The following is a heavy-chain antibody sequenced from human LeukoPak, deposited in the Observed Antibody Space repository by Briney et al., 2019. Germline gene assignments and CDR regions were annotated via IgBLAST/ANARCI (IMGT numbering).Heavy chain of an antibody. J-gene: IGHJ3*02. CDR2: IIPIFGTA. CDR3: ARELDSSGYSGVYAFDI. D-gene: IGHD3-22*01. Sequence: SSVEVSCKASGGTFSSYAISWVRQAPGQGLEWMGGIIPIFGTANYAQKFQGRVTITADESTSTAYMELSSLRSDDTAVYYCARELDSSGYSGVYAFDIWGQGTMVAVSS. V-gene: IGHV1-69*01. CDR1: GGTFSSYA.